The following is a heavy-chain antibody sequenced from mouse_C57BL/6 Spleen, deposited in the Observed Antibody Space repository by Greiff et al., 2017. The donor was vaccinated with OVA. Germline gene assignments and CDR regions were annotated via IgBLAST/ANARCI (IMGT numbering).Heavy chain of an antibody. D-gene: IGHD2-1*01. V-gene: IGHV5-4*01. J-gene: IGHJ1*03. CDR3: ARDRGNYEDWYFDV. CDR1: GFTFSSYA. Sequence: EVQLVESGGGLVKPGGSLKLSCAASGFTFSSYAMSWVRQTPEKRLEWVATISDGGSYTYYPDNVKGRFTISRDNAKNNLYLQMSHLKSEDTAMYYCARDRGNYEDWYFDVWGTGTTVTVSS. CDR2: ISDGGSYT.